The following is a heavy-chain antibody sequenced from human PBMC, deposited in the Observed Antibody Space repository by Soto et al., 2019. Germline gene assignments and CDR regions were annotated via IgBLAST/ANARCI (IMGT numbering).Heavy chain of an antibody. D-gene: IGHD6-19*01. CDR1: GYTFTSYG. CDR2: ISAYNGNT. Sequence: ASVKVSCKASGYTFTSYGISWVQQAPGQGLEWMGWISAYNGNTNYAQKFQGRVTITADKSTSTAYMELSSLRSEDTAVYYCARDSVAGTPPHRFDYWGQGTLVTVSS. CDR3: ARDSVAGTPPHRFDY. J-gene: IGHJ4*02. V-gene: IGHV1-18*01.